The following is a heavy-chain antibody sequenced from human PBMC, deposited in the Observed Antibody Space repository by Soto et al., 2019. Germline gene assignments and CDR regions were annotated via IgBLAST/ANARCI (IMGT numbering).Heavy chain of an antibody. V-gene: IGHV1-24*01. Sequence: ASVKVSCKVSGYTLTELSMHWVRQAPGKGLEWMGGFDPEDGETIYAQKFQGRVTMTEDTSTDTAYMELSSLRSEDTAVYYCATDHDYYDSSGYYLYAFDIWGQGTMVTVSS. CDR2: FDPEDGET. CDR3: ATDHDYYDSSGYYLYAFDI. J-gene: IGHJ3*02. CDR1: GYTLTELS. D-gene: IGHD3-22*01.